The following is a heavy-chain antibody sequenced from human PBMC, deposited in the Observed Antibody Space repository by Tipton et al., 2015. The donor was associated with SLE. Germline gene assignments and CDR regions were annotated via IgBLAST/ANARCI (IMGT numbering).Heavy chain of an antibody. D-gene: IGHD3-10*01. J-gene: IGHJ6*04. V-gene: IGHV3-21*05. CDR2: ISSSRSYT. CDR3: AKDIGVGEFMDV. Sequence: GSLRLSCAASGFTFSSYEMNWVRQAPGKGLEWISYISSSRSYTNYADSVKGRFTIARDNSKNALYLQMNSLRAEDTALYYCAKDIGVGEFMDVWGKGTTVTVST. CDR1: GFTFSSYE.